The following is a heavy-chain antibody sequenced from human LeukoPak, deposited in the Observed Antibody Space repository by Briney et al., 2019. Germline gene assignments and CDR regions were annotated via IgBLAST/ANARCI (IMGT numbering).Heavy chain of an antibody. CDR3: ARGYHRGETNRAYFDY. CDR2: INHSGST. J-gene: IGHJ4*02. Sequence: SETLSLTCAVYGGSFSGYYWSWIRQPPGKGLEWIGEINHSGSTNYNPSLKSRVTISVDTSKNQFSLKLSSVTAADTAVYYCARGYHRGETNRAYFDYWGQGTLVTVSS. V-gene: IGHV4-34*01. CDR1: GGSFSGYY. D-gene: IGHD1-14*01.